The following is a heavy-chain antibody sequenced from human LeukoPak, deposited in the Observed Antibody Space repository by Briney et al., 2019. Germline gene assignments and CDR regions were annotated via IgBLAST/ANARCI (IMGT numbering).Heavy chain of an antibody. D-gene: IGHD4-17*01. Sequence: GGSLRLSCASSGFTFSNYYMSWVRQAPGKGLEWVSYISGRSTFTKYADSVKGRFTISRDNAKNSLYLQMNSLRAEDTAVYYCARDGAGDYVDYWGQGTLVTVSS. J-gene: IGHJ4*02. CDR1: GFTFSNYY. V-gene: IGHV3-11*05. CDR2: ISGRSTFT. CDR3: ARDGAGDYVDY.